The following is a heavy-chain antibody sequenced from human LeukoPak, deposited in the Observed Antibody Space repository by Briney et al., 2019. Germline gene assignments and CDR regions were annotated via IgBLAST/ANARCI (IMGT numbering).Heavy chain of an antibody. V-gene: IGHV3-7*01. CDR2: IKQNGSEK. CDR1: GFTFSSYA. D-gene: IGHD5-12*01. J-gene: IGHJ4*02. CDR3: ARGGSRGCLDY. Sequence: GGSLRLSCAASGFTFSSYAMHWVRQAPGKGLEWVANIKQNGSEKYYVDSVKGRFTISRDNAKNSLFLQMNSLRAEDTAVYYCARGGSRGCLDYWGQGTLVTVSS.